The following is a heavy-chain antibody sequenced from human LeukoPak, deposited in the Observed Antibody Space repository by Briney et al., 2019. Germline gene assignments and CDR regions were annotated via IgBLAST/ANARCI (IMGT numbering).Heavy chain of an antibody. CDR1: GFTFSSYG. Sequence: GGSLRLSCAASGFTFSSYGMQWVRQAPGKGLEWVAVISYDGSNKYYADSVKGRFTISRDNSKNTLHLQMNSLRAEDTAVYYCAKDGTSVATVGSHFDYWGQGTLVTVSS. J-gene: IGHJ4*02. CDR3: AKDGTSVATVGSHFDY. D-gene: IGHD1-14*01. V-gene: IGHV3-30*18. CDR2: ISYDGSNK.